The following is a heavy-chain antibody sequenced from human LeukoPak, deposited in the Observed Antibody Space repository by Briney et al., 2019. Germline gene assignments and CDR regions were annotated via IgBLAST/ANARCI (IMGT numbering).Heavy chain of an antibody. CDR2: ISAYNGNT. CDR1: GYTFTSYG. J-gene: IGHJ4*02. Sequence: GASVKVSCKASGYTFTSYGISWVRQAPGQGLEWMGWISAYNGNTNYAQKLQGRVTMTTDTSTSTAHMELRSLRSDDTAVYYCARGYDSSGYYYGGLDYWGQGTLVTVSS. V-gene: IGHV1-18*01. CDR3: ARGYDSSGYYYGGLDY. D-gene: IGHD3-22*01.